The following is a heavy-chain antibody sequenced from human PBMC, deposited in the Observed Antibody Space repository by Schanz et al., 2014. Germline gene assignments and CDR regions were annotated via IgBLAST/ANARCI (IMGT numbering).Heavy chain of an antibody. D-gene: IGHD2-2*01. CDR3: ARVKYCTITRCYRTETEGIYYMDV. V-gene: IGHV3-48*01. Sequence: EVQLLESGGGLVQPGGSLRLSCAASGFTFSSYSMNWVRQAPGKGLEWVSYISSSSSTIHYADSVKGRFTISRDNAKNSLYLQMDSLRAEDTAVYYCARVKYCTITRCYRTETEGIYYMDVWGKGTTVTVSS. J-gene: IGHJ6*03. CDR2: ISSSSSTI. CDR1: GFTFSSYS.